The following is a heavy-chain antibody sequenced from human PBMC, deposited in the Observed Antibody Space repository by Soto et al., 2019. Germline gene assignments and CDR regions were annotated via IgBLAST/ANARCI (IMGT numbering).Heavy chain of an antibody. CDR1: GGSISSYY. J-gene: IGHJ4*02. V-gene: IGHV4-34*01. D-gene: IGHD6-13*01. CDR3: ASPTAAAGTSGGGDY. CDR2: INHSGIT. Sequence: PSETLSLTCTVSGGSISSYYWSWIRQPPGNGLEWIGEINHSGITNYNPSLKSRVTISVDTSKNQFSLKLSSVTAADTAVYYCASPTAAAGTSGGGDYWGQGTLVTVSS.